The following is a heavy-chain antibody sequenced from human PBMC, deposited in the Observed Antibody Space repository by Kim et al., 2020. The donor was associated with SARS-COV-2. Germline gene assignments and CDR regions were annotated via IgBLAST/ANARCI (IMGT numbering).Heavy chain of an antibody. Sequence: SETLSLTCTVSGGSISSYYWSWIRQPPGKGLEWIGYIYYSGSTNYNPSLKSRVTISVDTSKNQFSLKLSSVTAADTAVYYCVRATPYSSSWYTVDYWGQGTLVTVSS. CDR1: GGSISSYY. CDR3: VRATPYSSSWYTVDY. J-gene: IGHJ4*02. D-gene: IGHD6-13*01. CDR2: IYYSGST. V-gene: IGHV4-59*13.